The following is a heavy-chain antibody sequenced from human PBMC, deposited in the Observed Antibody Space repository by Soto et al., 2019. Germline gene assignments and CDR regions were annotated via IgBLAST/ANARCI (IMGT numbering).Heavy chain of an antibody. CDR2: IKSKTDGGTT. CDR1: GFTFSNAW. V-gene: IGHV3-15*07. D-gene: IGHD3-10*01. Sequence: GGSLRLSCAASGFTFSNAWMNWVRQAPGKGLEWVGRIKSKTDGGTTDYAAPVKGRFTISRDDSKNTLYLQMNSLKTEDTAVYYCTTDPWFGELLYPTLYYYYGMDVWGQGTTVTVSS. CDR3: TTDPWFGELLYPTLYYYYGMDV. J-gene: IGHJ6*02.